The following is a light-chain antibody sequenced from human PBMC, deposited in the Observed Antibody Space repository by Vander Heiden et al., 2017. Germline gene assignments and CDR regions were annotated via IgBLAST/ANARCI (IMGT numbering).Light chain of an antibody. CDR2: DDG. CDR1: NIGSKN. CDR3: QVWDSSTDHLI. V-gene: IGLV3-21*02. Sequence: SYVLTQPPPVSVAPGQTATITCGGNNIGSKNVPWYQQKPGQAPLLVIYDDGDRPSGIPERFSGSNSGNTATLAISRVEAGDEADYYCQVWDSSTDHLIFGGGTKLTVL. J-gene: IGLJ2*01.